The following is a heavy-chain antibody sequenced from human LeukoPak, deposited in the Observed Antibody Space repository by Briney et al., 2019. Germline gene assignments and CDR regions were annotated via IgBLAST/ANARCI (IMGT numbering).Heavy chain of an antibody. Sequence: PETLSLTCAVYGGSFSGYYWSWIRQPPGKGLEWIGEINHSGSTNYNPSLKSRVTISVDTSKNQFSLKLSSVTAADTAVYYCASSGSHNWFDPWGQGTLVTVSS. CDR3: ASSGSHNWFDP. D-gene: IGHD1-26*01. CDR2: INHSGST. CDR1: GGSFSGYY. V-gene: IGHV4-34*01. J-gene: IGHJ5*02.